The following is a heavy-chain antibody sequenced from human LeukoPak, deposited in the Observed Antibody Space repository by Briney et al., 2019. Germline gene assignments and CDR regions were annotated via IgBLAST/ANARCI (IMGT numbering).Heavy chain of an antibody. CDR2: IKQDGSEK. CDR3: ARLGGKLYYYVDV. CDR1: GFTFSSYW. J-gene: IGHJ6*03. D-gene: IGHD6-25*01. Sequence: GGSLRLSCAASGFTFSSYWMSWVRQAPGKGLEWVANIKQDGSEKYYVDSVKGRFTISRDNAKNSLYLQMNSLRAEDTAVYYCARLGGKLYYYVDVWGKGTTVTVSS. V-gene: IGHV3-7*01.